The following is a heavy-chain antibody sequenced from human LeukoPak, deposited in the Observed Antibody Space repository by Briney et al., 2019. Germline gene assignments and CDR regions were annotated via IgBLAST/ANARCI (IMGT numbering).Heavy chain of an antibody. CDR3: AKDGQWGGYFDY. CDR2: ISGSGGST. J-gene: IGHJ4*02. Sequence: AGGSLRLSCAASGFTFSSYAMSWVRQAPGKGLEWVSAISGSGGSTYYADSVKGRFTISRDNSKNTLYLQMNSLRAEDTAVYYCAKDGQWGGYFDYWGQGTLVTVSS. V-gene: IGHV3-23*01. D-gene: IGHD1-26*01. CDR1: GFTFSSYA.